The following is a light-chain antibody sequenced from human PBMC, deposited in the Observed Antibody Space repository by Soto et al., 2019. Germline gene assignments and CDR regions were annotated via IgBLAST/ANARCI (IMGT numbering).Light chain of an antibody. J-gene: IGKJ4*01. CDR3: QQCFAYSLT. Sequence: DIPMTQSPSTLSASVGDRVTITCRASQSISSCLAWYQQKPGRAPKLLISKASSLESGVPSRFSGSGSGTEFTLTISSLQPDDFATYYCQQCFAYSLTFGGGTKVEIK. CDR2: KAS. V-gene: IGKV1-5*03. CDR1: QSISSC.